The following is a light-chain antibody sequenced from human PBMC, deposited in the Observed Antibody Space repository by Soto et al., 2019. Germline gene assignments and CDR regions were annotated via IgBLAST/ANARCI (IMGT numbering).Light chain of an antibody. CDR1: SGHSSYA. CDR3: QTWGTGIGV. J-gene: IGLJ3*02. Sequence: QLVLTQSPSASASLGASVKLTCTLSSGHSSYAIAWHQQQPEKGPRYLMKLNSDGSHSKGDGIPDRFSGSSSGAERYLTTSSLQSEVEADYYCQTWGTGIGVFGGGTKLTVL. CDR2: LNSDGSH. V-gene: IGLV4-69*01.